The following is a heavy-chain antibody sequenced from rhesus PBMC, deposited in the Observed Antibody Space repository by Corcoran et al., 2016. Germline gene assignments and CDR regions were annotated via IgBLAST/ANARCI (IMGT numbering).Heavy chain of an antibody. J-gene: IGHJ3*01. CDR2: IYGSGGST. CDR1: GASLRSTS. V-gene: IGHV4S2*01. D-gene: IGHD3-16*01. CDR3: AREAVVVIEDAFDF. Sequence: QVQLQESGPGLVKPSETLPLTCAVSGASLRSTSWRWLPPAPVNGLEWSGRIYGSGGSTDNNPSLKSRVTISIDTSKNQFSLKLSSVTAADTAVYYCAREAVVVIEDAFDFWGQGLRVTVSS.